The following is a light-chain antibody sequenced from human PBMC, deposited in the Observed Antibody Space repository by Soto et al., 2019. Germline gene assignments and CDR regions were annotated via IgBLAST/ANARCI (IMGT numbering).Light chain of an antibody. V-gene: IGLV2-14*01. CDR3: SSYTTSSTLV. CDR2: DVN. CDR1: NSDVGGYNY. J-gene: IGLJ2*01. Sequence: QSALTQPASVSGSPGQSITISCTGTNSDVGGYNYVSWYQQHPGKAPKLMTYDVNNRPTGVSDRFSGSKSGNTASLTISGLQTEDEANYYCSSYTTSSTLVFGGGTKVTVL.